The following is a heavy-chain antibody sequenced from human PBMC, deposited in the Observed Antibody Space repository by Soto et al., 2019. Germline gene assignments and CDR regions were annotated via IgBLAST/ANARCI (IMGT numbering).Heavy chain of an antibody. CDR1: GFTFSSYS. CDR2: ISSSSSTI. D-gene: IGHD6-13*01. V-gene: IGHV3-48*01. CDR3: ARHPERIAEIGWFDP. Sequence: GGSLRLSCAASGFTFSSYSMNWVRQAPGKGPEWVSYISSSSSTIYYADSVKGRFTISRDSAKNSLYLQMNSLRAEDTAVYYCARHPERIAEIGWFDPWGQGT. J-gene: IGHJ5*02.